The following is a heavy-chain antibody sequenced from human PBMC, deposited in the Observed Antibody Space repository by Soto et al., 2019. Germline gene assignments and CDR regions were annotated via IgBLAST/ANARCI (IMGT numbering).Heavy chain of an antibody. Sequence: PVGSLRLSCAASGFTFSSYGMHWVRQAPGKGLEWVAVISYDGSNKYYADSVKGRFTISRDNSKNTLYLQMNSLRAEDTAVYYCAKDRYCSGGSCYYGMDVWGQGTTVTVSS. CDR3: AKDRYCSGGSCYYGMDV. J-gene: IGHJ6*02. CDR2: ISYDGSNK. D-gene: IGHD2-15*01. V-gene: IGHV3-30*18. CDR1: GFTFSSYG.